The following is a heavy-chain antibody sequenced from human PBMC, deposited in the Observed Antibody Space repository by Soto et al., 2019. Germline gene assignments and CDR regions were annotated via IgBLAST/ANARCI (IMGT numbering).Heavy chain of an antibody. J-gene: IGHJ2*01. V-gene: IGHV1-69*06. CDR1: GGTFSSYA. CDR2: IIPISGTA. CDR3: ARDLEAGPAFYGYFDL. D-gene: IGHD2-15*01. Sequence: QVQLVQSGAEVKKPGSSVRVSCEASGGTFSSYAISWVRQAPGQGLEWMGGIIPISGTANYAQKFQGRVTITADKSTSTVHMELTSLRSDDTVVYYCARDLEAGPAFYGYFDLWGRGTLVTVSS.